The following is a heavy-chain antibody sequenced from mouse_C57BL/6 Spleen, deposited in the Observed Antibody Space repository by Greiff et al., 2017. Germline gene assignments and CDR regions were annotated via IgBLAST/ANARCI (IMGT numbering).Heavy chain of an antibody. CDR2: ISSGSDYI. D-gene: IGHD1-1*01. J-gene: IGHJ2*01. CDR1: GFTFSSYA. Sequence: EVKLVESGEGLVKPGGSLKLSCAASGFTFSSYAMSWVRQTPEKRLEWVAYISSGSDYIYYADTVKGLFTISRDNARNTLYLQMSSLKSEDISMYYCTREDYDGSGYGCWGQRATLTVS. CDR3: TREDYDGSGYGC. V-gene: IGHV5-9-1*02.